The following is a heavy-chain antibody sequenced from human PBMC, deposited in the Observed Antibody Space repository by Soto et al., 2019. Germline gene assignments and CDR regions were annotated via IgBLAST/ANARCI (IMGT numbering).Heavy chain of an antibody. J-gene: IGHJ4*02. V-gene: IGHV3-23*01. CDR2: VSYADAST. CDR1: GFTFSSYS. CDR3: AKASELWDFFDY. D-gene: IGHD3-16*01. Sequence: GGSLRLSCAASGFTFSSYSMSWVRQAPGKGLEWVSAVSYADASTYYADSVKGRFAISRDNSKNTLFLQMNNLRVEDTAVYYCAKASELWDFFDYWGQGTLVTVSS.